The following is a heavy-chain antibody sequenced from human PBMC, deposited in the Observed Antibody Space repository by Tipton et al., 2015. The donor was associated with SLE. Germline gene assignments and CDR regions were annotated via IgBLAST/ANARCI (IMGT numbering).Heavy chain of an antibody. V-gene: IGHV3-11*01. CDR1: GFTFSDYY. CDR3: TRDYYDSSGYDF. Sequence: SLRLSCAASGFTFSDYYMSWIRQAPGKGLEWISYISSSGDIIYYADSVKGRFTISRDNAKNSLFLRMDSLRAEDTAVYFCTRDYYDSSGYDFWGQGTLVTVSS. J-gene: IGHJ4*02. D-gene: IGHD3-22*01. CDR2: ISSSGDII.